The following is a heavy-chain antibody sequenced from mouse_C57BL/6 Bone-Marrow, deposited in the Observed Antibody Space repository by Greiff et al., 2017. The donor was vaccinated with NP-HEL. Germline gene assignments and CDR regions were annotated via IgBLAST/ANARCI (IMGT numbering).Heavy chain of an antibody. Sequence: QVQLQQPGAELVMPGASVKLSCKASGYTFTSYWMHWVKQRPGQGLEWIGEIDPSDSYTNYNQKFKGKSTLTVAKSSSTAYMQLSSLTSEDSAVYYCVRDAMDYWGQGTSVTVSS. CDR3: VRDAMDY. J-gene: IGHJ4*01. CDR2: IDPSDSYT. V-gene: IGHV1-69*01. CDR1: GYTFTSYW.